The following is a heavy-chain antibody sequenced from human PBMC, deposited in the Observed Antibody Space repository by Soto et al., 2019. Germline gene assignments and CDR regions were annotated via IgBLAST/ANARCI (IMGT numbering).Heavy chain of an antibody. CDR1: GYTFGGYY. Sequence: ASVKVSCKASGYTFGGYYIHWVRQAPGQGLEWMGWINPNIGGTNYAQKFQGRVTMTRDTSINTAYMELSRLRSDDTAVYYCARDGLPYYYYGMDVWGQGTTVTVSS. CDR3: ARDGLPYYYYGMDV. CDR2: INPNIGGT. J-gene: IGHJ6*02. V-gene: IGHV1-2*02. D-gene: IGHD4-17*01.